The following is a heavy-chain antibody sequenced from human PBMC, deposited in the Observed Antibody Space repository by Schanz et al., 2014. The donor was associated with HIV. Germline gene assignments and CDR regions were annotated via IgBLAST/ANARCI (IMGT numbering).Heavy chain of an antibody. Sequence: EVQLLDSGGGLVQPGGSLRLSCIASGFTFNNYAMTWVRQAPGKGLEWVSGITGSGVSTYYADSVKGRFTISRDNSKNTLYLQMNSLRAEDTAVYYCAKVVRFAMVTAPYYFDSWGQGTLVTVSS. V-gene: IGHV3-23*01. CDR2: ITGSGVST. D-gene: IGHD2-15*01. CDR1: GFTFNNYA. J-gene: IGHJ4*02. CDR3: AKVVRFAMVTAPYYFDS.